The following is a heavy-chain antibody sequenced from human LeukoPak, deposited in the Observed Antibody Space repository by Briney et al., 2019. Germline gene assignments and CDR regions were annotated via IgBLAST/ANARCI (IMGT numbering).Heavy chain of an antibody. CDR2: IYHSGST. Sequence: SETLSLTCTVSGYSISSGYYWGWIRQPPGKGLEWIGSIYHSGSTYYNPSLKSRVTISVDTSKNQFSLKLSSVTAADTAVYYCARVRTSTTVVRNWGQGTLVTVSS. J-gene: IGHJ4*02. D-gene: IGHD4-23*01. V-gene: IGHV4-38-2*02. CDR1: GYSISSGYY. CDR3: ARVRTSTTVVRN.